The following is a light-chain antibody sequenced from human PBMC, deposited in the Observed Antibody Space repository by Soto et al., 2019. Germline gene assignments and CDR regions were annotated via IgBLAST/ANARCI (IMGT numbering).Light chain of an antibody. Sequence: QSALTQPASVSGSPGQSITISCTGTSSDVGSYNFVSWYQQYPGKAPKAMIYEVNKRPSGISNRFSGSKSGNTASLTISGLQAEDEADYYCCSYAGSSTWVFGAGTKLTVL. CDR1: SSDVGSYNF. CDR3: CSYAGSSTWV. V-gene: IGLV2-23*02. CDR2: EVN. J-gene: IGLJ2*01.